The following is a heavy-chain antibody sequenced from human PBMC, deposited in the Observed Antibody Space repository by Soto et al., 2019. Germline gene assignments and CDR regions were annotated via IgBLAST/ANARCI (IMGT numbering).Heavy chain of an antibody. V-gene: IGHV2-5*01. CDR3: AHRLDTSGWPRFDY. Sequence: QITLKESGPTLLNPTQTLTLICTFSGFSLSTSGVGVGWIRQPPGKALEWLALIYWNDDKRYSPSLKSRLSITRDTSKNQVVLTMTNVDPVDTATYYCAHRLDTSGWPRFDYWGQGTLVTVSS. CDR1: GFSLSTSGVG. J-gene: IGHJ4*02. D-gene: IGHD6-19*01. CDR2: IYWNDDK.